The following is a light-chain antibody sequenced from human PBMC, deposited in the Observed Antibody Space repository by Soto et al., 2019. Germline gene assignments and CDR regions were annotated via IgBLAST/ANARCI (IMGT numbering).Light chain of an antibody. CDR1: QSISSW. Sequence: DIQMTQSPSTLSASVGDRVTITCRASQSISSWLAWYQQKPGKAPKLLIYDASSLESGVPSRFSGSGSGTEFTLTISSLQPDDFATYYCQQYDNLLPGTFGGGTKVEIK. J-gene: IGKJ4*01. CDR3: QQYDNLLPGT. V-gene: IGKV1-5*01. CDR2: DAS.